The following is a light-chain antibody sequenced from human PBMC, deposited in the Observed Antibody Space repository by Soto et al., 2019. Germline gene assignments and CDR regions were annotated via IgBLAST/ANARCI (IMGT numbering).Light chain of an antibody. J-gene: IGKJ3*01. Sequence: DIQFTQSPSFLSASVGERVTITCRASQGISSYLAWYQQKPGKAPNLLIYAASTLQSGVPSRFSGSGSGTEFALTISSLQPEDFATYYCQQLNSDPLIIFGRGTQVDIK. CDR3: QQLNSDPLII. CDR2: AAS. CDR1: QGISSY. V-gene: IGKV1-9*01.